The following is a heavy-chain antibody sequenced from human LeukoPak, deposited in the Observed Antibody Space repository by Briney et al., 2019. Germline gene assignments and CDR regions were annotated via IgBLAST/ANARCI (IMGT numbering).Heavy chain of an antibody. CDR2: ISSSGSTI. D-gene: IGHD3-16*02. J-gene: IGHJ6*03. V-gene: IGHV3-48*03. CDR3: ARYDYVWGSYRYFYMDV. Sequence: PGGSLRLSCAASGFTFSSYEMSWVRQAPGKGLEWVSYISSSGSTIYYADSVKGRFTISRDNAKNSLYLQMNSLRAEDTAVYYCARYDYVWGSYRYFYMDVWGKGTTVTVSS. CDR1: GFTFSSYE.